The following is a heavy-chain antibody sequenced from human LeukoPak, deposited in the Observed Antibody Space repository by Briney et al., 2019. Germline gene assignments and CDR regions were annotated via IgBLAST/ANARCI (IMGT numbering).Heavy chain of an antibody. CDR1: GGTFSSYA. V-gene: IGHV1-46*01. CDR3: ARNFGGGDSSGPYY. J-gene: IGHJ4*02. CDR2: INPSGFST. Sequence: GASVKVSCKASGGTFSSYAISWVRQAPGQGLEWMGIINPSGFSTTYAQKFQGRVTMTRDTSTSTVYMELSSLRSEDTALYYCARNFGGGDSSGPYYWGQGTLVTVSS. D-gene: IGHD3-22*01.